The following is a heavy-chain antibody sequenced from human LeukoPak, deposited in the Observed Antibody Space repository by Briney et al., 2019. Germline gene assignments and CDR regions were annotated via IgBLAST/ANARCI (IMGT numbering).Heavy chain of an antibody. Sequence: SETLSLTCTVSGGAISSGSYYWSWIRQPPGKGLEWIGRIYTSGSTNYNPSLKSRVTISVDTSKNQFSLKLSSVTAADTAVYYCASLYYDSSGYYYYYFDYWGQGTLVTVSS. CDR1: GGAISSGSYY. J-gene: IGHJ4*02. CDR3: ASLYYDSSGYYYYYFDY. D-gene: IGHD3-22*01. CDR2: IYTSGST. V-gene: IGHV4-61*02.